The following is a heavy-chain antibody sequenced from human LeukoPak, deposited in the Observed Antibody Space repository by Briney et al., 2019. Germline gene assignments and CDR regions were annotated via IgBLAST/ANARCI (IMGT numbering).Heavy chain of an antibody. V-gene: IGHV3-74*01. CDR2: INTDGSTI. D-gene: IGHD2-2*01. CDR3: ARERKSSTSMDY. Sequence: AGGSLRLSCAASGFTFSSYWMHWVRQAPGKGLVWVSRINTDGSTITYADSVKGRFTISRDNAKNTLYLQMNSLRAEDTAVYFCARERKSSTSMDYWGQGTLVTVSS. CDR1: GFTFSSYW. J-gene: IGHJ4*02.